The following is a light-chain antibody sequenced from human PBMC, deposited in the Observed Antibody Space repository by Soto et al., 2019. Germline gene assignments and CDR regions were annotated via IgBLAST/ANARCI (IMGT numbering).Light chain of an antibody. Sequence: QSALTQPASVSGSPGQSITLSCTGSSSDIGAYDYVSWYQQRPVKAPKLMIFDVTNRPSGVSDRFSGSKSGNTASLTISGLQTDDEADYYCSSYPTSSTPYVFGTGTKVTVL. J-gene: IGLJ1*01. V-gene: IGLV2-14*01. CDR1: SSDIGAYDY. CDR3: SSYPTSSTPYV. CDR2: DVT.